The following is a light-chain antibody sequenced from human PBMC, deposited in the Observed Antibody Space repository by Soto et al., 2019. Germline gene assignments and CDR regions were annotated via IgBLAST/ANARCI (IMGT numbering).Light chain of an antibody. V-gene: IGKV1-33*01. CDR3: QPYENLPYT. CDR1: QAITNY. J-gene: IGKJ2*01. CDR2: DIY. Sequence: IQLTQSAFYLSASVGDRVTITCQASQAITNYLNWYQQKPGKAPKLLIYDIYNLEIGVSSRFSGNGSGTDFTFTISGLQPEDIANYFCQPYENLPYTFGQWTKLEI.